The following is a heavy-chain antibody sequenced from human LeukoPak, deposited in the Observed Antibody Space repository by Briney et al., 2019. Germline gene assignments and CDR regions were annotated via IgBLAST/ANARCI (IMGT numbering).Heavy chain of an antibody. CDR3: ARGSRIAAAGTLSPLKY. V-gene: IGHV3-64*01. Sequence: GGSLRLSCAASGFTFSSYAMHWVRQAPGKGLEYVSAISSNGGSTYYANSVKGRFTISRDNSKNTLYLQMNSLRAEDTAVYYCARGSRIAAAGTLSPLKYWGQGTLVTVSS. CDR2: ISSNGGST. D-gene: IGHD6-13*01. J-gene: IGHJ4*02. CDR1: GFTFSSYA.